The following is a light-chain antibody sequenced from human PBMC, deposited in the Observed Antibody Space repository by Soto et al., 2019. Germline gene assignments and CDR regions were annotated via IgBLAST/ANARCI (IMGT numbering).Light chain of an antibody. V-gene: IGKV3-20*01. CDR1: KSVRRY. J-gene: IGKJ1*01. CDR2: GAS. CDR3: QQYGSSPT. Sequence: EIVLTQSNATMSLSPGERANSSCRASKSVRRYLAWYQQNPGQAPRLLIYGASSRATGIPDRFIASGSGTDFTLTISRLEPEEFAVYYCQQYGSSPTFGQGTKVDIK.